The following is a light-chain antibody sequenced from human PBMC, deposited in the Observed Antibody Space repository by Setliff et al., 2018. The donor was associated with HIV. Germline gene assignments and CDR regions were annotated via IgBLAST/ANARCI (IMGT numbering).Light chain of an antibody. V-gene: IGLV2-14*01. CDR2: EVS. CDR3: SSYISSSTL. J-gene: IGLJ1*01. CDR1: SSDVGGYNF. Sequence: QSALTQPASVSGSPGQSITISCTGTSSDVGGYNFVSWYQQHPGKAPKLIIYEVSNRPSGVSNRFSGSKSGNTASLTISGLQAEDEADYYYSSYISSSTLFGTGTKVTVL.